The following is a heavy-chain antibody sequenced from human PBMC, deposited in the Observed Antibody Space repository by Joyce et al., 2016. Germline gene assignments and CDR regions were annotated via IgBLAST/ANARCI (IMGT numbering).Heavy chain of an antibody. V-gene: IGHV4-30-2*01. CDR2: IYHSENT. CDR3: ARAVGIYYFDS. CDR1: GVSISTSGYS. J-gene: IGHJ4*02. D-gene: IGHD2/OR15-2a*01. Sequence: QLQLHESGSGLVKPSQTLSLTCDVSGVSISTSGYSWSWIRQPPGKGLEWIGYIYHSENTYYNPPLKSRVTISGDRSKNQFFLELNSVTAADTAVYFCARAVGIYYFDSWGPGTLVTVSS.